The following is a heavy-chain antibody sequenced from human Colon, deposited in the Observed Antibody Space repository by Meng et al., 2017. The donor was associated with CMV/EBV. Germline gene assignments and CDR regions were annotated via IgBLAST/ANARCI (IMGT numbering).Heavy chain of an antibody. CDR3: AKGGVDTSMIYFYDMDV. D-gene: IGHD5-18*01. J-gene: IGHJ6*02. CDR1: GFTFSTYS. V-gene: IGHV3-48*04. Sequence: GESLKISCAASGFTFSTYSMNWVRQAPGKGLEWVPYISSSSSPIYYADSVRGRFTISRDNAKKSLYLQMNSLRAEDSAVYYCAKGGVDTSMIYFYDMDVWGQGTTVTVSS. CDR2: ISSSSSPI.